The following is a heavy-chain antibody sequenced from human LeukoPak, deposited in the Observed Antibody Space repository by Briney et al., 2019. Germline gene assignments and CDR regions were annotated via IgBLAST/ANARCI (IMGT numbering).Heavy chain of an antibody. CDR3: VRALSTVATWLYL. CDR1: GYTFTGYL. CDR2: ISPNSGDT. Sequence: ASVNVSCKASGYTFTGYLLHWVRPATGNALDWVGWISPNSGDTKYAQKFQGRVTMTRDTSISTAYMELSRLTSDDTAVYYCVRALSTVATWLYLWGRGTLVSVSS. J-gene: IGHJ2*01. V-gene: IGHV1-2*02. D-gene: IGHD4-17*01.